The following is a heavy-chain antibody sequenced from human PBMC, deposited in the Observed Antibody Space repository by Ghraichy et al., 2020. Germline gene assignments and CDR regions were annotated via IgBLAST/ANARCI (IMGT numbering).Heavy chain of an antibody. J-gene: IGHJ4*02. Sequence: SQPLSLTCAISGDSVSSNSAAWNWIRQSPSRGLEWLGRTYYRTKWFNDYVLSEKSRITINADTSKNQFSLQLNSVTPEDTAVYYCARDLYGSGSYGDWGQGSLVTVSS. CDR2: TYYRTKWFN. CDR1: GDSVSSNSAA. CDR3: ARDLYGSGSYGD. D-gene: IGHD3-10*01. V-gene: IGHV6-1*01.